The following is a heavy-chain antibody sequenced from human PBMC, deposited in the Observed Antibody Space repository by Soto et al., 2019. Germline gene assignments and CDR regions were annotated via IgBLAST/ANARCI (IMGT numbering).Heavy chain of an antibody. V-gene: IGHV1-69*13. D-gene: IGHD1-26*01. J-gene: IGHJ4*02. Sequence: SVKVSCKXSGGTFSSYAISWVRQAPGQGLEWMGGIIPIFGTANYAQKFQGRVTITADESTSTAYMELSSLRSEDTAVYYCAREWELGRGYYFDYWGQGTLVTVSS. CDR1: GGTFSSYA. CDR2: IIPIFGTA. CDR3: AREWELGRGYYFDY.